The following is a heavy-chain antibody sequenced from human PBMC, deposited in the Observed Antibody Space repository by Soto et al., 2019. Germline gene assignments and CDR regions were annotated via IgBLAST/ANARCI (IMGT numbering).Heavy chain of an antibody. J-gene: IGHJ6*02. CDR1: GGSISSYY. D-gene: IGHD6-19*01. Sequence: PSETLSLTCTVSGGSISSYYWSWIRQPPGKGLEWIGYIYYSGSTNYNPSLKSRVTISVDTSKNQFSLKLSSVTAADTAVYYCARDLPVAGPRHYYYGMDVWGQGTTVTVS. CDR2: IYYSGST. CDR3: ARDLPVAGPRHYYYGMDV. V-gene: IGHV4-59*12.